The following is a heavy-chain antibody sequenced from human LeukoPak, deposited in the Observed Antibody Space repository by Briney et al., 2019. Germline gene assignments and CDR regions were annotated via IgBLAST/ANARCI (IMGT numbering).Heavy chain of an antibody. J-gene: IGHJ5*02. CDR3: ARHYGDYLAPFDP. D-gene: IGHD4-17*01. V-gene: IGHV4-39*01. CDR2: IYYSGST. CDR1: GGSISSSIYY. Sequence: PSETLSLTCTVSGGSISSSIYYWGWLRQPPGKGLEWIGRIYYSGSTYYNPSLKSRVTISVDTSKNQFSLKLSSVTAADTAVYYCARHYGDYLAPFDPWGQGTLVTVSS.